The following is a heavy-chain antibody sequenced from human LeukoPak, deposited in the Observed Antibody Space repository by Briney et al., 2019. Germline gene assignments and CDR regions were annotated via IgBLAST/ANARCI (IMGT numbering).Heavy chain of an antibody. D-gene: IGHD1-1*01. V-gene: IGHV3-21*03. CDR3: WRKNWTSHHVDY. CDR1: GFTFSSYS. Sequence: GGSLRLSCAASGFTFSSYSMNWVRQAPGKGLEWVSSISSSSSYIYYADSVKGRFTISRDNAKNLLYLQMNSLRAEDTSVEDLWRKNWTSHHVDYWGQGPLVTVSS. CDR2: ISSSSSYI. J-gene: IGHJ4*02.